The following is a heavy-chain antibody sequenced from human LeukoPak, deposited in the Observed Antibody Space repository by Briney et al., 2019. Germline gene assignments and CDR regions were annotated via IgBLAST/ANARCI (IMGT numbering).Heavy chain of an antibody. V-gene: IGHV3-33*01. D-gene: IGHD3-22*01. Sequence: GGSLRLSCAASGFTFSNYGMHWVRQAPGKGLEWVAVIWYDGSNKYYADSVKGRFTISRDNSKNTLYLQMNSLRAEDTAVYYCARELPRVVKFYFDYGGQGTLVTVSS. CDR2: IWYDGSNK. J-gene: IGHJ4*02. CDR1: GFTFSNYG. CDR3: ARELPRVVKFYFDY.